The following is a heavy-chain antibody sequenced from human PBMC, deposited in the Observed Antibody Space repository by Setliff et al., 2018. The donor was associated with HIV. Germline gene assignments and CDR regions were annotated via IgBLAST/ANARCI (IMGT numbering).Heavy chain of an antibody. D-gene: IGHD1-1*01. V-gene: IGHV4-39*01. Sequence: PSETLSLTCTVSGDSVTSETYCWGWIRQPLEKGLEWIGSSCYSRITYYNSSLKSRATLSVDTPRNQRSLKLSSVTAADTAVYYCVRSGYYWNASPSFWGHGTLVTVSS. CDR2: SCYSRIT. J-gene: IGHJ4*01. CDR1: GDSVTSETYC. CDR3: VRSGYYWNASPSF.